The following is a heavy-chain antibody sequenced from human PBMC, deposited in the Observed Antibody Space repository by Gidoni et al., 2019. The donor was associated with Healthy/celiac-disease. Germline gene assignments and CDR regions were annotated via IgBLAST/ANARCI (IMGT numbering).Heavy chain of an antibody. Sequence: QVQLQESRPGLVKPSQTLSLTCTVSGGSISSGGYYWSWIRQHPGKGLEWIGYIYYSGSTYYNPSLKSRVTISVDTSKNQFSLKLSSVTAADTAVYYCARAITMVRGVNVWFDPWGQGTLVTVSS. CDR1: GGSISSGGYY. CDR3: ARAITMVRGVNVWFDP. CDR2: IYYSGST. J-gene: IGHJ5*02. V-gene: IGHV4-31*03. D-gene: IGHD3-10*01.